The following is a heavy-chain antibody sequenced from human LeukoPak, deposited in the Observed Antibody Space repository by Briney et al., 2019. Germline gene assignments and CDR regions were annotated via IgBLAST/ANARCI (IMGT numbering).Heavy chain of an antibody. Sequence: PGGSLRLSCAASGFTFSSYRMSWVRQAPGKGLEWVSTLYNTGNTYYANSVKGRFSISRDNSKNTLFLQMNSLRAEDTAVYYCARLTADGRLYFVDWGPGTLVTVSS. CDR1: GFTFSSYR. J-gene: IGHJ4*02. CDR3: ARLTADGRLYFVD. CDR2: LYNTGNT. V-gene: IGHV3-53*01. D-gene: IGHD6-13*01.